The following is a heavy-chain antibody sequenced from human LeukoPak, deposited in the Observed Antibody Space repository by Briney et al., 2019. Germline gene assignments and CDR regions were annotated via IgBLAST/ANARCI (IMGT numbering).Heavy chain of an antibody. V-gene: IGHV3-49*04. D-gene: IGHD1-26*01. Sequence: GGSLRLSCAASGFNVSSNYMSWVRQAPGKGLEWVGFIRSKAYGGTTEYAASVKGRFTISRDDSRSIAYLQMNSLKTEDTAVYYCTRSPDSIVGATSLDYWGQGTLVTVSS. CDR1: GFNVSSNY. CDR3: TRSPDSIVGATSLDY. J-gene: IGHJ4*02. CDR2: IRSKAYGGTT.